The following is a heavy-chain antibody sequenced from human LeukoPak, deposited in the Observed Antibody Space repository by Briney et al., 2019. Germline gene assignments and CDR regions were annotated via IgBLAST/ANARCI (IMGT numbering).Heavy chain of an antibody. D-gene: IGHD7-27*01. J-gene: IGHJ4*02. CDR2: VHHSGRT. CDR3: ASNTGTVFDY. V-gene: IGHV4-38-2*02. CDR1: GSSISTDYY. Sequence: SETLSLTCTVSGSSISTDYYWGWIRQPPERGLEWIGSVHHSGRTYYNPSLKSRVTISVDTSKNQFSLTLTSVTAADTAVYYCASNTGTVFDYWGQGALVTVSS.